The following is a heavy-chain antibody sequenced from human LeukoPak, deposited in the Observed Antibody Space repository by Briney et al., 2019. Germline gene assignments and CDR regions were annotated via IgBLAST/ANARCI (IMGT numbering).Heavy chain of an antibody. D-gene: IGHD6-13*01. V-gene: IGHV1-2*06. CDR3: ARGGSSWYYFDY. Sequence: ASVKVSCKASGYTFTGYYMHWVRQAPGQGLEWMGRINPNSGSTNYAQKFQGRVTMTRDTSVSTAYMELSRLRSDDTAVYYCARGGSSWYYFDYWGREPWSPSPQ. CDR2: INPNSGST. J-gene: IGHJ4*02. CDR1: GYTFTGYY.